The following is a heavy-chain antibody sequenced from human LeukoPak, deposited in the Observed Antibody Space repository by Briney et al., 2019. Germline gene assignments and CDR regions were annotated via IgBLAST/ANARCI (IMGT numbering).Heavy chain of an antibody. J-gene: IGHJ4*02. D-gene: IGHD3-22*01. V-gene: IGHV4-61*08. Sequence: SETLSLTCTVSGGSISNSDYYWSWIRQPPGKGLEWIGYIYSSGSTNYNPSLKGRVTISVDTSKNQFSLKLSSVTAADTAVYYCARDHYYDSSGYTFGYWGQGTLVTVSS. CDR3: ARDHYYDSSGYTFGY. CDR2: IYSSGST. CDR1: GGSISNSDYY.